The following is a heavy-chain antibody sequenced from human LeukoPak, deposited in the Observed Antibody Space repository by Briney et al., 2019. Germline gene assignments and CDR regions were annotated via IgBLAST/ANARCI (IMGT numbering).Heavy chain of an antibody. CDR3: TRGSRATYDY. CDR1: GITFSNFA. J-gene: IGHJ4*02. D-gene: IGHD3-16*01. CDR2: ITESGGRT. Sequence: PGGSLRLSCAASGITFSNFAMTWVRRAPGTGLEWISSITESGGRTYYADSVKGRLTISRDNSRNTVYLQLTSLRVEDTAIYYCTRGSRATYDYWGQGTLVTVSS. V-gene: IGHV3-23*01.